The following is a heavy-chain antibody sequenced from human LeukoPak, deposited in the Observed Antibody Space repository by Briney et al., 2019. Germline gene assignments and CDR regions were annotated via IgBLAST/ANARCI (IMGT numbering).Heavy chain of an antibody. CDR3: ARDSDTGAFDI. V-gene: IGHV3-7*05. CDR2: IKQDGSEK. CDR1: GFIFSSYW. Sequence: GGSLRLSCAASGFIFSSYWMSWVRQAPGKGLEWVANIKQDGSEKYYVDSVKGRFTISRDNAKNSLYLQMNSLRAEDTAVYYCARDSDTGAFDIWGQGTMVTVSS. D-gene: IGHD5-18*01. J-gene: IGHJ3*02.